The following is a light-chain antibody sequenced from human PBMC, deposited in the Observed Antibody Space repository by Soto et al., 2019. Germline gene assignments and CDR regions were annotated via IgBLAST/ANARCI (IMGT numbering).Light chain of an antibody. Sequence: IQMTQSPSSLSSSVGDRVTISCRASQGIRNDLGWYQQKPGKAPKLLVYAASSLQGGVPSRFSGSGSGTDFTLTISSLQPEDFATYYCLQDYDYPWTFGQGTKVDIK. V-gene: IGKV1-6*01. CDR2: AAS. CDR1: QGIRND. J-gene: IGKJ1*01. CDR3: LQDYDYPWT.